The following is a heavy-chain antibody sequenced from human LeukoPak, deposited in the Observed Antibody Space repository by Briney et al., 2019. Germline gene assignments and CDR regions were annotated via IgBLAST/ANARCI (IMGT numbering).Heavy chain of an antibody. V-gene: IGHV3-15*01. CDR3: ATDLRWELTNDF. J-gene: IGHJ4*02. Sequence: GGSLGLSCVVSGFTFTNVWMNWVRQAPGKGLEWVGRIISNADGGKTHYAAPVKGRFTISRDDSENTLYLQMNSLKPEDTAVYYCATDLRWELTNDFWGQGTLVTVSS. D-gene: IGHD1-26*01. CDR2: IISNADGGKT. CDR1: GFTFTNVW.